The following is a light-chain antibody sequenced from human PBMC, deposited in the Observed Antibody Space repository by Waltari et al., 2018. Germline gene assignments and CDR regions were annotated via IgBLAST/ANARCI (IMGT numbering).Light chain of an antibody. CDR1: QSITNY. CDR3: QKYSSSPLT. Sequence: IILTQSPATLSLSPGDRATLSCRASQSITNYLAWYQQKPGQAPRLLIYGASNRATGIPDRFSGSGSGTEFTLTTSSLEPEDFAVYYCQKYSSSPLTFGAGTKVEIK. V-gene: IGKV3-20*01. J-gene: IGKJ4*01. CDR2: GAS.